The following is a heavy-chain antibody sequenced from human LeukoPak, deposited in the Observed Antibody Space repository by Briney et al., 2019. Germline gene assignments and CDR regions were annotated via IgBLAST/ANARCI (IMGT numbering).Heavy chain of an antibody. D-gene: IGHD2-2*01. J-gene: IGHJ4*02. V-gene: IGHV1-24*01. CDR2: FDPEDGET. Sequence: ASVKVSCKVSGYTLTELSMHWVRQAPGKGLEWMGGFDPEDGETIYAQKFQGRVTMTEDTSTDTAYMELSSLRSDDTAVYYCARDAVPAAKVASYYFDYWGQGTLVTVSS. CDR1: GYTLTELS. CDR3: ARDAVPAAKVASYYFDY.